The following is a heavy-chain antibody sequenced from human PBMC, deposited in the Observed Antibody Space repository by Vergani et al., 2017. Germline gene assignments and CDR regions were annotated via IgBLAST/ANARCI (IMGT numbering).Heavy chain of an antibody. V-gene: IGHV4-61*02. D-gene: IGHD2-2*02. CDR3: ARDATGYCSSTSCYSYYYYYMDV. CDR2: IYTSGST. CDR1: GGSISSGSYY. J-gene: IGHJ6*03. Sequence: QVQLQESGPGLVKPSQTLSLTCTVSGGSISSGSYYWSWIRQPAGKGLEWIGRIYTSGSTTYNPSLKSRVTMSVDTSKNQFSLKLSSVTAADTAVYYCARDATGYCSSTSCYSYYYYYMDVWGKGTMVTVSS.